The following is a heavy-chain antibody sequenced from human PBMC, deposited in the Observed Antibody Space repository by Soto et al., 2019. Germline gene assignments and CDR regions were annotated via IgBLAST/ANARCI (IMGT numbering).Heavy chain of an antibody. CDR2: FNHSGST. V-gene: IGHV4-34*01. J-gene: IGHJ4*02. Sequence: QVQLQQWGAGLLKPSETLSLTCAVYGGSFSGYYWSWIRQPPGKGLEWIGEFNHSGSTNYNPSLKSRVTISVDTSKNQFSRKLSSVTAADTAVYYCARGPLMLLDTVTTSPLLFDYWGQGTLVTVSS. CDR1: GGSFSGYY. D-gene: IGHD4-17*01. CDR3: ARGPLMLLDTVTTSPLLFDY.